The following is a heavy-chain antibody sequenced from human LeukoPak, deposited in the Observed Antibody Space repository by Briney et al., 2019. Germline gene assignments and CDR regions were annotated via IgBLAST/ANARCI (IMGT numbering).Heavy chain of an antibody. CDR2: IYVGGST. CDR1: GFTVSSNY. J-gene: IGHJ4*02. D-gene: IGHD3-10*01. CDR3: ARSPGIPYYFPFDY. Sequence: GGSLRLSCAASGFTVSSNYMSWVRQAPGKGLEWGSVIYVGGSTYYAGSVKDRFTISRDNSKNTLYLQMNSLRAEDTAVYYCARSPGIPYYFPFDYWGQGTLVTVSS. V-gene: IGHV3-66*02.